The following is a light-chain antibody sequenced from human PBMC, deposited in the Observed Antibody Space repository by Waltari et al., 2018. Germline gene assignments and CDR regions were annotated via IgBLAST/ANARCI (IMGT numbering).Light chain of an antibody. CDR3: QQYGSSPGT. J-gene: IGKJ1*01. V-gene: IGKV3-20*01. CDR2: GAS. CDR1: QSVTTNY. Sequence: EIVLTQSPGTLSLSAGERATLSCRASQSVTTNYLAWYQQNPGQAPRLLIYGASNRATGIPDRFTGGGSGTDFTLTISRLEPEDFAVYYCQQYGSSPGTFGQGTKVEIK.